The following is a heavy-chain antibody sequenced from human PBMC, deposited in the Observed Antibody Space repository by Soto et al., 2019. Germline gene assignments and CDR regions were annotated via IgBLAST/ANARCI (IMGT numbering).Heavy chain of an antibody. D-gene: IGHD2-15*01. J-gene: IGHJ4*02. CDR2: IWYDGSNK. Sequence: QVQLVESGGGVVQPRRSLRLSCAASGFTFSSYGMHWVRQAPGKGLEWVAVIWYDGSNKYYADSVKGRFTISRDNSKNTLYLQLNGLRAEDTAVYYCARGADWVVGAHFDYWGQGTLVTVSS. V-gene: IGHV3-33*01. CDR1: GFTFSSYG. CDR3: ARGADWVVGAHFDY.